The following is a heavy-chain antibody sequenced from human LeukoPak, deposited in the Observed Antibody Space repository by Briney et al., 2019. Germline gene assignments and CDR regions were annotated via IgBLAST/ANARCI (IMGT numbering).Heavy chain of an antibody. CDR1: GFTFSSYS. J-gene: IGHJ6*02. V-gene: IGHV3-21*01. CDR2: ISSSSSYI. CDR3: AREDGYRYGYWVGYYYGMDV. D-gene: IGHD5-18*01. Sequence: PGGSLRLSCAASGFTFSSYSMNWVRQAPGKGLEWVSSISSSSSYIYYADSVKGRFTISRDNAKNSLYLQMNSLRAEDTAVYYCAREDGYRYGYWVGYYYGMDVWGQGTTVTVSS.